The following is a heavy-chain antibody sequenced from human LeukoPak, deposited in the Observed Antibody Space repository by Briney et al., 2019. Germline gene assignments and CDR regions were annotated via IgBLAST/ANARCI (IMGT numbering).Heavy chain of an antibody. CDR1: GFTFSSYS. CDR2: ISGSGGST. J-gene: IGHJ4*02. V-gene: IGHV3-23*01. D-gene: IGHD6-19*01. CDR3: AKASSGWYGHFDY. Sequence: GGSLRLSCAASGFTFSSYSMNWVRQAPGKGLEWVSAISGSGGSTYYADSVKGRFTISRDNSKNTLYLQMNSLRAEDTAVYYCAKASSGWYGHFDYWGQGTLVTVSS.